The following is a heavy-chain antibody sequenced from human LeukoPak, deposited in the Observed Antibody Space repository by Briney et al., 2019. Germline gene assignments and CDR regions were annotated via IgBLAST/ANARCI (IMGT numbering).Heavy chain of an antibody. CDR1: GYSFISYW. CDR3: ARSGDYGGNNWFDP. J-gene: IGHJ5*02. D-gene: IGHD4-17*01. CDR2: IYPGDSDT. Sequence: GESLKISCKASGYSFISYWIGWVRQMPGKGLEWMGIIYPGDSDTRYSPSFQGQVTISADKSISTAYLQWTSLKASDSAMYYCARSGDYGGNNWFDPWGQGTLVIVSS. V-gene: IGHV5-51*01.